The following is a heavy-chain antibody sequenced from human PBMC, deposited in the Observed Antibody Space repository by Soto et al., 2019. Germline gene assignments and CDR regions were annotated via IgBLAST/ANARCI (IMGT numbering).Heavy chain of an antibody. CDR1: GYTFTSYG. Sequence: QVQLVQSGAEVKKPGASVKVSCKASGYTFTSYGISWVRQAPGQGLEWMGWISAYNGNTNYAQKLQGRVAMTTDTSTSTAYMELRSLRSDDTAVYYCASGPITGTTPLYYYYGMDVWGQGTTVTVSS. CDR3: ASGPITGTTPLYYYYGMDV. CDR2: ISAYNGNT. J-gene: IGHJ6*02. D-gene: IGHD1-20*01. V-gene: IGHV1-18*01.